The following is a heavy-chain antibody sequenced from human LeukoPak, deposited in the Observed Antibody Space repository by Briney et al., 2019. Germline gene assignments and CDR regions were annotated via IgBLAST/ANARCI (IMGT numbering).Heavy chain of an antibody. D-gene: IGHD6-13*01. Sequence: SETLSLTCTVSGGSISGSSYYWGWIRQPPGKGPEWIGSIYYSGSTYYNPSLKSRVTISVNTSKNQFSLKLSSVTAADTAVYYCARSSYSSSWYHYYFDYWGQGTLVTVSS. CDR1: GGSISGSSYY. CDR3: ARSSYSSSWYHYYFDY. J-gene: IGHJ4*02. V-gene: IGHV4-39*01. CDR2: IYYSGST.